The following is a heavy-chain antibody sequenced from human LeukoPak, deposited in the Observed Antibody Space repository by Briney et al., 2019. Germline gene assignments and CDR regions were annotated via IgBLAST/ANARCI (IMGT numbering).Heavy chain of an antibody. CDR2: ISSSGSTI. V-gene: IGHV3-48*03. Sequence: PGGSLRLSCAASGFTFSSYEMNWVRQAPGKGVEGGSYISSSGSTIYYADSVKGRFTISRDNAKNSLYLQMNSLRAEDTAVYYCARDSCSSTSCYKGPDYWGQGTLVTVSS. CDR1: GFTFSSYE. J-gene: IGHJ4*02. D-gene: IGHD2-2*02. CDR3: ARDSCSSTSCYKGPDY.